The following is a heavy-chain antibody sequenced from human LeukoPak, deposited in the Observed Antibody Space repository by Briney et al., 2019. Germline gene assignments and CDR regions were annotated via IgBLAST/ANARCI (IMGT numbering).Heavy chain of an antibody. Sequence: SETLSLTCTVSGGSVSSGSYYWRWIRQPPGKGLEWIGYIYYSGSTNYNPSLKSRVTISVDTSKNQFSLKLSSVTAADTAVYYCARGRRQQLAGDYWGQGTLVTVSS. D-gene: IGHD6-13*01. CDR3: ARGRRQQLAGDY. V-gene: IGHV4-61*01. CDR2: IYYSGST. J-gene: IGHJ4*02. CDR1: GGSVSSGSYY.